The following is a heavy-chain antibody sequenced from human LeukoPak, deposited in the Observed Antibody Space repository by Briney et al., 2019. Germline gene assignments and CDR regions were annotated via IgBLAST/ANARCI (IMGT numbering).Heavy chain of an antibody. D-gene: IGHD3-10*01. J-gene: IGHJ4*02. CDR1: GFTVSNYW. CDR2: IKQDGSET. Sequence: GGSLRLSCAASGFTVSNYWMSWVRQAPGKGLEWVANIKQDGSETYYVDSVKGRFTISRDNAKNSLYLQMNSLRAEDTAVYYCANSREFKFDYWGQGALVTVSS. V-gene: IGHV3-7*01. CDR3: ANSREFKFDY.